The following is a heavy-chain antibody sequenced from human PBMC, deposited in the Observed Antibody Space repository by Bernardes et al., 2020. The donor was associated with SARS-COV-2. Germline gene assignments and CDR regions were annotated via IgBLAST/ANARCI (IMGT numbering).Heavy chain of an antibody. CDR1: GFSLTNVRMG. CDR2: IFSTDEK. CDR3: ARISYYYNSGSFRSLDY. D-gene: IGHD3-10*01. Sequence: SGPTLVKPTETLTLTCAVSGFSLTNVRMGVSWIRQPPGKALEWLAHIFSTDEKSFSTSLKSRLTISKDTSGSQVVLTMTNMDPADTATYYCARISYYYNSGSFRSLDYWGQGTLVTVSS. J-gene: IGHJ4*02. V-gene: IGHV2-26*01.